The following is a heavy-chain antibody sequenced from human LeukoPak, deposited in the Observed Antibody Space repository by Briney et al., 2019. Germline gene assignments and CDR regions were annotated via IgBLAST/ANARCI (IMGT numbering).Heavy chain of an antibody. J-gene: IGHJ3*02. D-gene: IGHD1-26*01. CDR3: ARDETRSGAFDI. CDR1: GFTFSDYY. Sequence: GGSLRLSCVASGFTFSDYYMNWIRQAPGKGLEWISYISSSGSSISYADSVKGRFTISRDNAKNSLYLQMNSLRVDDTAVYYCARDETRSGAFDIWGQGTMVTVSS. CDR2: ISSSGSSI. V-gene: IGHV3-11*04.